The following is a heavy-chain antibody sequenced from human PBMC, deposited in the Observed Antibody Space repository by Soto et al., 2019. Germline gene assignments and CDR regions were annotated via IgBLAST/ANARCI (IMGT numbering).Heavy chain of an antibody. D-gene: IGHD3-10*01. V-gene: IGHV3-48*03. Sequence: PGGSLRLSXAASGFTFSSYEMNWVRQAPGKGLEWVSYISSSGSTIYYADSVKGRFTISRDNAKNSLYLQMNSLRAEDTAVYYCARDQDGSGSYYNGGFDPWGQGTLVTVSS. CDR1: GFTFSSYE. CDR3: ARDQDGSGSYYNGGFDP. J-gene: IGHJ5*02. CDR2: ISSSGSTI.